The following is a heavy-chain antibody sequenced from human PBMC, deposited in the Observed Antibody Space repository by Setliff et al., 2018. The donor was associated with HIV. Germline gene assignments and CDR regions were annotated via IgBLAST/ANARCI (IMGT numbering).Heavy chain of an antibody. CDR2: IYYSGNS. J-gene: IGHJ4*02. CDR1: GGSISSSSHH. CDR3: ARVSTDYVWGSFLSSGPYYFDF. Sequence: SETLSLTCTVSGGSISSSSHHWSWIRQTPGKGLEWIGSIYYSGNSYYNPSLQSRVTISVDTSKNQFSLKLSSVSAADTAAYFCARVSTDYVWGSFLSSGPYYFDFWGQGALVTVSS. V-gene: IGHV4-39*01. D-gene: IGHD3-16*01.